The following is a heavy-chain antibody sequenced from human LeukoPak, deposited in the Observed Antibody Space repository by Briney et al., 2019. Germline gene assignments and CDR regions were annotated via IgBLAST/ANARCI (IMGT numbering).Heavy chain of an antibody. J-gene: IGHJ4*02. V-gene: IGHV3-53*01. CDR2: IYSGGST. D-gene: IGHD4-23*01. CDR1: GFIVSSNY. CDR3: ARDGGNGTPDY. Sequence: PGGSLRLSCAASGFIVSSNYMSWVRQAPGKGLEWVAVIYSGGSTYCADSVKGRFTISRDNSKNTLSLQMNSLRAEDTAVYYCARDGGNGTPDYWGQGTLVTVSS.